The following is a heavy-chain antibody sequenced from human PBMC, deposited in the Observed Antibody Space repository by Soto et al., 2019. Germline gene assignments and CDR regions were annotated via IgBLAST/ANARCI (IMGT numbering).Heavy chain of an antibody. CDR2: INPSGGST. V-gene: IGHV1-46*01. D-gene: IGHD3-10*01. CDR1: GYTFTSYY. CDR3: ASLSRGYNYGLDV. Sequence: GASVKVSCKASGYTFTSYYMHWVRQAPGQGLEWMGIINPSGGSTSYAQKFQGRVTMTRDKSISTAYLQWSSLKASDTAMYYCASLSRGYNYGLDVWGQGTTVTVSS. J-gene: IGHJ6*02.